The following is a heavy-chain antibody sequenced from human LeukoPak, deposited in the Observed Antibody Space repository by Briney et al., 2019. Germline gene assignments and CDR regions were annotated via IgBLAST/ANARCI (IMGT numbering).Heavy chain of an antibody. Sequence: PGGSLRVSCVASGFTFSGNGMHWLRQAPGKGLEWVGFIKYDGGDTYYAESVRGRFTISRDNSQNTLFLQMNRLRADDTAVYHCAKESLVEADFWGQGTLVTVSS. J-gene: IGHJ4*02. V-gene: IGHV3-30*02. CDR1: GFTFSGNG. CDR3: AKESLVEADF. D-gene: IGHD2-15*01. CDR2: IKYDGGDT.